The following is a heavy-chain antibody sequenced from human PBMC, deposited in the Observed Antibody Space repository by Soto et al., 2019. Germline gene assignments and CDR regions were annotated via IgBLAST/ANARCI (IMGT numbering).Heavy chain of an antibody. Sequence: ASVKVSCKASGYTFTSYYMHWVRQAPGQGLEWMGIINPSGGSTSYAQKFQGRVTMTRDTSTSTVYMELSSLRSEDTAVYYCAGVSAAAGTGDYWGQGTLVTVSS. CDR2: INPSGGST. D-gene: IGHD6-13*01. J-gene: IGHJ4*02. CDR1: GYTFTSYY. V-gene: IGHV1-46*03. CDR3: AGVSAAAGTGDY.